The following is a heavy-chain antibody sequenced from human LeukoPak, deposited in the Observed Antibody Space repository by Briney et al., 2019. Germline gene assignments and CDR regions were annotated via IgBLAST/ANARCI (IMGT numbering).Heavy chain of an antibody. D-gene: IGHD3-3*01. V-gene: IGHV3-30*03. J-gene: IGHJ4*02. CDR2: ISYDGSNK. CDR3: TTCGGDFWSGYYFEDY. CDR1: GFTFSSYG. Sequence: GGSLRLSCAASGFTFSSYGMHWVRQAPGKGLEWVAVISYDGSNKYYADSVKGRFTISRDNSKNTLYLQMNSLRAEDTAVYYCTTCGGDFWSGYYFEDYWGQGTLVTVSS.